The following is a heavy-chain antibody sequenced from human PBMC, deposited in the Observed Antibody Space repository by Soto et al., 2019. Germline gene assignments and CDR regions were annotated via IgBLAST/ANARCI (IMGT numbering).Heavy chain of an antibody. CDR1: GFTFSSYG. V-gene: IGHV3-33*01. J-gene: IGHJ4*02. CDR2: IWYDGSNK. Sequence: GGSLRLSCAASGFTFSSYGMHWVRQAPSKGLEWVAVIWYDGSNKYYADSVKGRFTISRDNSKNTLYLQMNSLRAEDTAVYYCARDKPPVDYWGQGTLVTVSS. CDR3: ARDKPPVDY.